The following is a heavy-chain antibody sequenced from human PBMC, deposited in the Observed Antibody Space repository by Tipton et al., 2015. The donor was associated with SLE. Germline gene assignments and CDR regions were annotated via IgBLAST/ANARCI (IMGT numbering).Heavy chain of an antibody. CDR1: GYSISSGYY. Sequence: TLSLTCAVSGYSISSGYYWGWIRQPPGKGLEWIGNIYHSGITYYNPSLKSRLTISLDTSKNQFSLKLISATAADTAVYYCARDPRLNWDYETYFDYWGQGTLVTVSS. V-gene: IGHV4-38-2*02. CDR3: ARDPRLNWDYETYFDY. D-gene: IGHD3-16*01. CDR2: IYHSGIT. J-gene: IGHJ4*02.